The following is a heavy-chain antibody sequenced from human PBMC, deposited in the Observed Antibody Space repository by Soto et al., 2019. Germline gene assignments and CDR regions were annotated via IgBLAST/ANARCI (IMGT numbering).Heavy chain of an antibody. J-gene: IGHJ4*02. CDR1: GYTFTSYD. CDR3: AREYSSGWSKD. Sequence: QVQLVQSGAEVKKPGASVKVSCKASGYTFTSYDINWVRQATGQGLEWMGWMNPNSGNTGYAQKFRGRGTMTRNTSISTAYMELSSLISEDTSLYYCAREYSSGWSKDWGQGTLVTVSS. CDR2: MNPNSGNT. D-gene: IGHD6-19*01. V-gene: IGHV1-8*01.